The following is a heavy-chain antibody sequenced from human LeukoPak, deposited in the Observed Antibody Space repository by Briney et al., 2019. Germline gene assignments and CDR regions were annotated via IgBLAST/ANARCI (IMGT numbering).Heavy chain of an antibody. CDR2: ISSRSSFT. J-gene: IGHJ6*04. CDR1: GFTFNDYY. CDR3: ARDGQYSSGWYKGGMDV. V-gene: IGHV3-11*06. Sequence: GGSLRLSCAASGFTFNDYYMSWIRQAPGKGLEWVSYISSRSSFTNYADSVKGRFTISRDNPKNSLYLQMNSLRAEDTAVYYCARDGQYSSGWYKGGMDVWGKGTTVTVSS. D-gene: IGHD6-19*01.